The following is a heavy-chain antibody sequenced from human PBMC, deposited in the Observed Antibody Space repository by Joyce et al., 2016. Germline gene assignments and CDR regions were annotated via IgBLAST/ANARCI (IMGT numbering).Heavy chain of an antibody. D-gene: IGHD2-2*02. V-gene: IGHV3-21*01. CDR1: GFTFSSYS. CDR2: LSSSSSYI. CDR3: ARSSYTHGIFDY. J-gene: IGHJ4*02. Sequence: EVQLVESGGGLVKPGGSLRLSCAASGFTFSSYSMSWVRQAPGKGLEWFSSLSSSSSYIKYTDSVKGRFTISRDNAKNSLYLQMNSLRVEDTAVYYCARSSYTHGIFDYWGPGALVTVSS.